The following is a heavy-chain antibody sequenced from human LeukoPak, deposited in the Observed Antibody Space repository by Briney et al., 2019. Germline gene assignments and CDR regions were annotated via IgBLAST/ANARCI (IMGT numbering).Heavy chain of an antibody. CDR2: INPNSGGT. V-gene: IGHV1-2*02. CDR1: GGTFSSYA. D-gene: IGHD3-10*01. J-gene: IGHJ4*02. CDR3: ATAYGSGTDFYY. Sequence: ASVKVSCKASGGTFSSYAISWVRQAPGQGLEWMGWINPNSGGTNYAQKFQGRVTMTRDTSISTAYMELSRLRSDDTAVYYCATAYGSGTDFYYWGQGTLVTVSS.